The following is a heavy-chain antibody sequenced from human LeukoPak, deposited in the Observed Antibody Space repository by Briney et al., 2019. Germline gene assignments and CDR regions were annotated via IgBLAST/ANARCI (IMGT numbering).Heavy chain of an antibody. CDR1: GFTVSSNY. V-gene: IGHV3-66*01. Sequence: PGGSLRLSCAASGFTVSSNYINWVRQAPGKGLEWVSVIYSGDSTYYADSVKGRFTISRDNSKNTMYLQMNSLRADETALYYCSRGYYYGSDWGQGTLVTVSS. J-gene: IGHJ4*02. CDR2: IYSGDST. CDR3: SRGYYYGSD. D-gene: IGHD3-10*01.